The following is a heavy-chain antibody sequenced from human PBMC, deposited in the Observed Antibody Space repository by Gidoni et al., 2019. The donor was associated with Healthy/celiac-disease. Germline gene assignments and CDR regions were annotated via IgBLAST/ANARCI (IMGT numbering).Heavy chain of an antibody. D-gene: IGHD2-2*01. Sequence: QVQLVESGGGVVQPGGSLRLSCAASGFTFSSYGMHWVRQAPGKGLEWVAFIRYDGSNKYYADSVKGRFTISRDNSKNTLYLQMNSLRAEDTAVYYCAKEGSIVVVPAATAGFSYFDYWGQGTLVTVSS. CDR1: GFTFSSYG. CDR2: IRYDGSNK. V-gene: IGHV3-30*02. J-gene: IGHJ4*02. CDR3: AKEGSIVVVPAATAGFSYFDY.